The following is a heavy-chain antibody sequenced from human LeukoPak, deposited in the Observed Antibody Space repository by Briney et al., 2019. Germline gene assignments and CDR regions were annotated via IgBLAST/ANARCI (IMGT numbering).Heavy chain of an antibody. CDR3: ARSRTGSYFDY. J-gene: IGHJ4*02. CDR2: MYYSGST. D-gene: IGHD1/OR15-1a*01. CDR1: GGSMSRYY. Sequence: SETLSLTCTVSGGSMSRYYWSWIRQPPGKGLEWIGYMYYSGSTKYNPSLKSRVTISVDTSKNQFSLKLSSVTAADTAVYYCARSRTGSYFDYWGQGTLVTVSS. V-gene: IGHV4-59*01.